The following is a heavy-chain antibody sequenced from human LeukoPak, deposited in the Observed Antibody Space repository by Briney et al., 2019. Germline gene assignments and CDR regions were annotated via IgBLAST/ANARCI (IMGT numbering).Heavy chain of an antibody. J-gene: IGHJ4*02. CDR3: ARTLYYYDSSGYALDY. D-gene: IGHD3-22*01. V-gene: IGHV2-70*04. CDR2: IDWDDDK. Sequence: IDWDDDKFYSTSLKTRLTISKDTSKNQVVLTMTNMDPVDTATYYCARTLYYYDSSGYALDYWGQGTLVTVSS.